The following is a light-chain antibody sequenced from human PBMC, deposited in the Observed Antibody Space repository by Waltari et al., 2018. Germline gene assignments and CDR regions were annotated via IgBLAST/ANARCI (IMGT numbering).Light chain of an antibody. CDR3: QQYYNTPWT. CDR2: WAS. Sequence: DIVMTQSPDSLAVSLGERATINCKSSQTILYRSNNKNYLAWYQQKPGQPPKLLIYWASTRESGVPERFGGSGSGTHFTLTINSLQAEDVAVYYCQQYYNTPWTFGQGTKVEIK. CDR1: QTILYRSNNKNY. J-gene: IGKJ1*01. V-gene: IGKV4-1*01.